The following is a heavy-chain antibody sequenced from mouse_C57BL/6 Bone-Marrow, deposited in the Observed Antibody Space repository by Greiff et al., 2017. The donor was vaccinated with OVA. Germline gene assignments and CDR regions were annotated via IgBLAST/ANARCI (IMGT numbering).Heavy chain of an antibody. CDR3: ARGSTMVTTVYYAMDY. CDR1: GFTFSSYA. J-gene: IGHJ4*01. V-gene: IGHV5-4*03. D-gene: IGHD2-2*01. CDR2: ISDGGSYT. Sequence: KLVESGGGLVKPGGSLKLSCAASGFTFSSYAMSWVRQTPEKRLEWVATISDGGSYTYYPDNVKGRFTISRDNAKNNLYLQMSHLKSEDTAMYYCARGSTMVTTVYYAMDYWGQGTSVTVSS.